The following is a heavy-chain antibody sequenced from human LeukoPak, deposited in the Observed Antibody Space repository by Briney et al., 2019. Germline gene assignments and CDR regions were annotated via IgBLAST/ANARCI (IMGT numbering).Heavy chain of an antibody. CDR3: ARDRATYDILTGYSPDAFDI. CDR2: IWYDGSNK. D-gene: IGHD3-9*01. V-gene: IGHV3-33*01. J-gene: IGHJ3*02. CDR1: GFTFSSYG. Sequence: GRSLRLSCAASGFTFSSYGMHWVRQAPGKGLEWVAVIWYDGSNKYYADSVKGRFTVSRDNSKNTLYLQMNSLRAEDTAVYYCARDRATYDILTGYSPDAFDIWGQGTMVTVSS.